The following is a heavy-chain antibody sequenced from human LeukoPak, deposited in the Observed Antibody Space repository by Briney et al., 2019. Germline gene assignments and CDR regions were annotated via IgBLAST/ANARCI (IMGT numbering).Heavy chain of an antibody. CDR2: ISAGSETT. J-gene: IGHJ3*02. Sequence: GGSLRLSCAASGFNFRLYSMSWVRQAPEKGLEWVSIISAGSETTWYADSVKGRFTISKDTSKNTLDLQMNSLRAEDTAIYYCVKDRTWSTTTYCPGVVSFEIWGRGTLVSVSS. V-gene: IGHV3-23*01. CDR3: VKDRTWSTTTYCPGVVSFEI. CDR1: GFNFRLYS. D-gene: IGHD1-1*01.